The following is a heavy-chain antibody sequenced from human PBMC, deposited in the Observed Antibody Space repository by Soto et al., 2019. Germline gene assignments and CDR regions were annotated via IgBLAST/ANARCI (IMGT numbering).Heavy chain of an antibody. V-gene: IGHV1-8*01. CDR2: MNPNSGNT. CDR1: GYTFTSYD. CDR3: ARVFRSSWYEADY. D-gene: IGHD6-13*01. J-gene: IGHJ4*02. Sequence: QVQLVQSGAEVKKPGASVKVSCKASGYTFTSYDINWVRQATGQGLEWMGWMNPNSGNTGYAQKFQGRVTMTRNTSISTDYMELSSLGSEDTAVYYCARVFRSSWYEADYWGQGTLVTVSS.